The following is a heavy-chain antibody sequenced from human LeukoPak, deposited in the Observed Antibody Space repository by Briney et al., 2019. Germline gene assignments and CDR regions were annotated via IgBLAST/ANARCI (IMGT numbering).Heavy chain of an antibody. CDR2: IYYSGST. D-gene: IGHD6-13*01. V-gene: IGHV4-59*11. Sequence: SETLSLTCTVPGGSISSHYWSWIRQPPGKGLEWIGYIYYSGSTNYNPSLESRVTISVDTSKNQFSLRLTSVTAADTAVYYCARDRAGSSSCYAASDIWGQGTTVTVSS. J-gene: IGHJ3*02. CDR3: ARDRAGSSSCYAASDI. CDR1: GGSISSHY.